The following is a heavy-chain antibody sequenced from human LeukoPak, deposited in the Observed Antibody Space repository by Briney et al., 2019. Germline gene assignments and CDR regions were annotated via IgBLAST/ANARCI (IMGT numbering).Heavy chain of an antibody. CDR1: GGSLSGYY. CDR3: VRGLYSRDAGY. J-gene: IGHJ4*02. D-gene: IGHD4-11*01. Sequence: PSETLSLTCDVYGGSLSGYYWSWIRQPPGKRLEWIGEINHGGHTNYNPSLKSRVAMSVDTPKNQFSLNLGSVTAADTAVYYCVRGLYSRDAGYWGQGTLVTVSS. V-gene: IGHV4-34*01. CDR2: INHGGHT.